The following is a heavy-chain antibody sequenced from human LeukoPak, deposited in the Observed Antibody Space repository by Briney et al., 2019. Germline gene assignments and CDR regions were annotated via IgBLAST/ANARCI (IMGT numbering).Heavy chain of an antibody. V-gene: IGHV3-11*01. CDR3: ASLQDSYSSSWYWDYYYGMDV. CDR2: ISSSGSTI. Sequence: GGSLRLSCAASGFTFSDYYMSWIRQAPGKGLEWVSYISSSGSTIYYAGSVKGRFTISRDNAKNPLYLQMNSLRAEDTAVYYCASLQDSYSSSWYWDYYYGMDVWGQGTTVTVSS. D-gene: IGHD6-13*01. J-gene: IGHJ6*02. CDR1: GFTFSDYY.